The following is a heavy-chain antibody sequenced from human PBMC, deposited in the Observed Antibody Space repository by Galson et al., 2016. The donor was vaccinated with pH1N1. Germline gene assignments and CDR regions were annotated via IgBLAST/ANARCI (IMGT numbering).Heavy chain of an antibody. V-gene: IGHV4-39*01. Sequence: SETLSLTCTVSGGSISSSGYYWGWIRQPPGKGLEWIGSIYYSGSTYYTASLKSRVTIYVDTSKNQFSLKLNSVTAADTAVYYCARRQVGGTGTFDSWGQGTLVTVSS. CDR1: GGSISSSGYY. CDR2: IYYSGST. D-gene: IGHD1-26*01. CDR3: ARRQVGGTGTFDS. J-gene: IGHJ4*02.